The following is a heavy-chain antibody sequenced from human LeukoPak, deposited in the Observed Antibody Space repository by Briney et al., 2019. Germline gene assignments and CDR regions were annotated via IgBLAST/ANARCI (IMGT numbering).Heavy chain of an antibody. CDR3: ATSGVAAAGTYYYGMDV. CDR1: GYTFTGYY. V-gene: IGHV1-2*02. J-gene: IGHJ6*04. Sequence: ASVKVSCKASGYTFTGYYMHWVRQAPGQGLEWMGWINPNSGGTKYAQKFQGRVTMTRDTSISTAYMELSRLRSEDTAVYYCATSGVAAAGTYYYGMDVWGKGTTVTVSS. CDR2: INPNSGGT. D-gene: IGHD6-13*01.